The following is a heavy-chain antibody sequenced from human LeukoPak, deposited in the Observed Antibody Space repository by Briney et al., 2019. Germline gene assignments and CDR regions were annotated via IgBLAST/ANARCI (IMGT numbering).Heavy chain of an antibody. Sequence: ASVKVSCKVSGYTLTELSMHLVRQAPGKGLEWMGGFDPEDGETIYAQKFQGRVTMTEDTSTDTAYMELSSLRSEDTAVYYCATDRGFYGGNSEYYFDYWGQGTLVTVSS. CDR1: GYTLTELS. CDR2: FDPEDGET. CDR3: ATDRGFYGGNSEYYFDY. V-gene: IGHV1-24*01. J-gene: IGHJ4*02. D-gene: IGHD4-23*01.